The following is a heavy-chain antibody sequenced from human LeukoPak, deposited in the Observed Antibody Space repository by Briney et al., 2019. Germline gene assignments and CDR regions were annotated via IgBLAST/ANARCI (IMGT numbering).Heavy chain of an antibody. V-gene: IGHV3-21*01. CDR3: AREMIAAAGGRGLDY. D-gene: IGHD6-13*01. CDR1: GFTFSSYS. CDR2: ISSSSSYI. J-gene: IGHJ4*02. Sequence: EGSLRLSCAASGFTFSSYSMNWVRQAPGKGLKWVSSISSSSSYIYYADSVKGRFTISRDNAKNSLYLQMNSLRAEDTAVYYCAREMIAAAGGRGLDYWGQGTLVTVSS.